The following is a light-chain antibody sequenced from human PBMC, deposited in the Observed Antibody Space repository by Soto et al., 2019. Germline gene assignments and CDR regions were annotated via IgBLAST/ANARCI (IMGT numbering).Light chain of an antibody. V-gene: IGLV1-40*01. J-gene: IGLJ1*01. CDR3: CTYARNRLYV. CDR2: GNS. CDR1: SSNIGAGYD. Sequence: QSVLTQPPSVSGAPGQRVTISCTGSSSNIGAGYDVHWYQQLPGTAPKLLIYGNSNRPSGVPDRFSGSKSGTSASLAITGLQDEDEASYYCCTYARNRLYVFGSGTKLTVL.